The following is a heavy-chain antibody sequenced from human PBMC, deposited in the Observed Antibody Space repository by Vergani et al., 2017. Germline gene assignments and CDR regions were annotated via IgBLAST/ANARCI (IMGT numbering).Heavy chain of an antibody. Sequence: EVQLLESGGGLVQPGGSLRLSCAASGFTFSSYAMSWVRQAPGKGLEWVSAISGSGGSTDYADSVKGRFTISRDNSKNTLYLQMNSLRAEDTAVYYCAKDFEAYCGGDCYSEYFQHWGQGTLVTVSS. J-gene: IGHJ1*01. CDR1: GFTFSSYA. V-gene: IGHV3-23*01. D-gene: IGHD2-21*02. CDR2: ISGSGGST. CDR3: AKDFEAYCGGDCYSEYFQH.